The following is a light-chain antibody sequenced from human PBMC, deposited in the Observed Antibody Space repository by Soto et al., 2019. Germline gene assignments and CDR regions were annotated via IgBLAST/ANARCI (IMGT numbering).Light chain of an antibody. CDR2: DAS. Sequence: DFQMTQSPSTLSASVGDRVTITCRASQSISSWLAWYQQKSGKAPKLLIHDASSLESGVPSRFSGSGSGTEFTLTISSLQPDDFATYYCQYYSSYSPTFGPGTTVDIK. CDR1: QSISSW. J-gene: IGKJ3*01. V-gene: IGKV1-5*01. CDR3: QYYSSYSPT.